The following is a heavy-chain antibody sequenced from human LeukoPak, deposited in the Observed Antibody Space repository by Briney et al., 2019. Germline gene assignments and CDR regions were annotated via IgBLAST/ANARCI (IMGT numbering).Heavy chain of an antibody. CDR3: ARDEVTSGGGLES. CDR1: GVAVNTKF. Sequence: GGSLRLSCAASGVAVNTKFMHWVRQAPGKGLEWISVIYSGGLTYYADSVEGRFTISRDNSKNTLYLHMNSLRAEDTAVYYCARDEVTSGGGLESWGQGTLVIVSS. D-gene: IGHD3-16*01. V-gene: IGHV3-53*01. CDR2: IYSGGLT. J-gene: IGHJ4*02.